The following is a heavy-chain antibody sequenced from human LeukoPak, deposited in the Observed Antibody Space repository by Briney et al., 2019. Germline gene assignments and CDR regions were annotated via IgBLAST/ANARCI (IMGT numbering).Heavy chain of an antibody. V-gene: IGHV3-48*03. Sequence: GGSLRLSCAASGFNFSSYEMNWVRQAPGKGLEWVSYISSSGSTIYYADSVKGRFTISRDNAKNSLYLQMNSLRAEDTAVYYCAREEGAVAGTETGFDYWGQGTLVTVSS. CDR3: AREEGAVAGTETGFDY. J-gene: IGHJ4*02. D-gene: IGHD6-19*01. CDR2: ISSSGSTI. CDR1: GFNFSSYE.